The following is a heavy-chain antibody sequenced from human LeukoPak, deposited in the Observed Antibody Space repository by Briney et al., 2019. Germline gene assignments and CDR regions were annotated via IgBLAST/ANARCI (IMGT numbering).Heavy chain of an antibody. Sequence: ASVKVSCKASGYTFTSYGISWVRQAPGQGLEWMGWISAYNGNTNYAQKLQGRVTMTTDTSTSTAYMELRSLRSDDTAVYYCARPNGSYYYDAFDIWGQGTMVTVSS. J-gene: IGHJ3*02. V-gene: IGHV1-18*01. CDR3: ARPNGSYYYDAFDI. D-gene: IGHD1-26*01. CDR1: GYTFTSYG. CDR2: ISAYNGNT.